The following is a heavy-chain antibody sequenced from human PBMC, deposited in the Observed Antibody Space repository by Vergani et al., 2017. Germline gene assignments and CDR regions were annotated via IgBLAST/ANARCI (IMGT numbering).Heavy chain of an antibody. D-gene: IGHD3-10*01. Sequence: QVQLVQSGAEVKKPGSSVKVSCKASGGTFSSYTISWVRQAPGQGLEWMGRIIPILGIANYAQKFQGRVTITADKSTSTAYMELSSLRSEDTAVYYCARDGGPRFKYNWFDPWGQGTLVTVSS. CDR1: GGTFSSYT. J-gene: IGHJ5*02. CDR2: IIPILGIA. CDR3: ARDGGPRFKYNWFDP. V-gene: IGHV1-69*08.